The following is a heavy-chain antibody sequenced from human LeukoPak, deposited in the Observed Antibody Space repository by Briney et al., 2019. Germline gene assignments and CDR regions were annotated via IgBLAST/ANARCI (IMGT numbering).Heavy chain of an antibody. CDR3: TTELRWELVDVGR. V-gene: IGHV3-15*05. CDR1: GFTFTNAW. Sequence: KPGGSLRLSCAVSGFTFTNAWMRWVRQAPGKGLEWVGRIKSKSDGGKTDYAAPVKGRFTISRDDSKNTLYLQMNSLKTEDTAVYYCTTELRWELVDVGRWGQGTLVTVSS. CDR2: IKSKSDGGKT. D-gene: IGHD1-26*01. J-gene: IGHJ4*02.